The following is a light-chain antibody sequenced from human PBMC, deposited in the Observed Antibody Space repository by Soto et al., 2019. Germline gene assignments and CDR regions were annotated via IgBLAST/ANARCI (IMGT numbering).Light chain of an antibody. V-gene: IGLV2-14*01. CDR2: DVS. Sequence: QSVLTQPASVSGSPGQSITISCTGTSSDVGGYNYVSWYQQHPGKAPKLMSYDVSNRPSGVHNRFSGSKSGNTASLTISGLQAEDEADYYCSSYTSSSTPYVFGPGTKLTVL. CDR3: SSYTSSSTPYV. CDR1: SSDVGGYNY. J-gene: IGLJ1*01.